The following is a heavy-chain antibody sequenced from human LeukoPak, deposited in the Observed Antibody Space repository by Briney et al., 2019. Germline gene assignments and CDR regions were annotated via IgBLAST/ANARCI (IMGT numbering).Heavy chain of an antibody. Sequence: SVKVSCKASGGTFSSYAISWVRQAPGQGLEWMGRIIPILGIANYAQKFQGRVTITADKSTSTAYTELSSLRSEDTAVYYCARDRWLQLPLFDYWGQGTLVTVSS. CDR2: IIPILGIA. CDR3: ARDRWLQLPLFDY. CDR1: GGTFSSYA. D-gene: IGHD5-24*01. J-gene: IGHJ4*02. V-gene: IGHV1-69*04.